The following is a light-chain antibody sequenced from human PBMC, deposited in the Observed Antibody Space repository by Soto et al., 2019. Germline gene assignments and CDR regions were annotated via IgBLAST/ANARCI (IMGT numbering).Light chain of an antibody. CDR2: LGS. CDR1: QSLLHSNGHNY. CDR3: MQALSHT. Sequence: DIVMTQSPVSLPVTPGESASISCRSSQSLLHSNGHNYLAWFLQKPGQSPQLLIYLGSNRASGVPDRFSGRGSGTDFTLKVSRVEAEDVGIYYCMQALSHTFGQETKLEIK. J-gene: IGKJ2*01. V-gene: IGKV2-28*01.